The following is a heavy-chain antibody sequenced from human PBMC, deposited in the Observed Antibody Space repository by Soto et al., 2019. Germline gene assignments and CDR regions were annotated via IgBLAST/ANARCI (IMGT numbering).Heavy chain of an antibody. J-gene: IGHJ4*02. CDR1: GGSISSGGYS. CDR2: MYHSGST. Sequence: SETLSLTCAVSGGSISSGGYSWSWIRQPPGKGLEWIGYMYHSGSTYYNPSLKSRVTISIDRSKNQFSLKLSSVTAADTAVYYCGRVLDYWGQGTLVTVSS. CDR3: GRVLDY. D-gene: IGHD2-8*01. V-gene: IGHV4-30-2*01.